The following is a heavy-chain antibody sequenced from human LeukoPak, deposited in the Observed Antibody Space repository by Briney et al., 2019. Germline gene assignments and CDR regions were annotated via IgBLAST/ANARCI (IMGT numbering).Heavy chain of an antibody. J-gene: IGHJ4*02. Sequence: PEGSLRLSCAASGFTFSSYEMNWVRQAPGKGLEWVSYISNSGNTIFYADSVKGRFTISRDNAKNSLYLQMNSLRAEDTAVYYCARVFSNPTGNDYWGQGTLVTVSS. CDR3: ARVFSNPTGNDY. D-gene: IGHD1-1*01. CDR1: GFTFSSYE. V-gene: IGHV3-48*03. CDR2: ISNSGNTI.